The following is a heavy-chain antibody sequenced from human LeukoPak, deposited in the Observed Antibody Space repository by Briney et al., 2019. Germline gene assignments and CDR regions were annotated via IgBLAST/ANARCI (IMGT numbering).Heavy chain of an antibody. Sequence: SETLSLTCAVYGGSFSGYYWSWIRQPPGKGLEWIGEINHSGSTNYNPSLKSRVTISVDTSKNQFSLKLSSVTAADTAVYYCARGRRDYCSSTSWQGGWFDPWGQGTLVTVSS. CDR2: INHSGST. J-gene: IGHJ5*02. V-gene: IGHV4-34*01. D-gene: IGHD2-2*01. CDR3: ARGRRDYCSSTSWQGGWFDP. CDR1: GGSFSGYY.